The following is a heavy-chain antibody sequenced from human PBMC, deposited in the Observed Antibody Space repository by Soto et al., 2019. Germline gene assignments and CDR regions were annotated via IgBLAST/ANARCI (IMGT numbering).Heavy chain of an antibody. Sequence: GGSLRLSCAASGFTFSSYSMNWVRQAPGKGLEWVSSISSSSSYIYYADSVKGRFTISRDNAKNSLYLQMNSLRAEDTAVYYCAREDDYIWGSYRPGYFQHWGQGTLVTVSS. CDR2: ISSSSSYI. CDR1: GFTFSSYS. V-gene: IGHV3-21*01. J-gene: IGHJ1*01. D-gene: IGHD3-16*02. CDR3: AREDDYIWGSYRPGYFQH.